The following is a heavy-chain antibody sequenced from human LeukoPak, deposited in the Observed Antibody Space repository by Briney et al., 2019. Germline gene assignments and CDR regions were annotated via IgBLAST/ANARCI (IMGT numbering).Heavy chain of an antibody. Sequence: SETLSFTCAVYGGSFSGYYWSWIRQPPGKGLEWIGYIYYTGSTSYNPSLKSRVTISVDTSKNHFSLNLSSVTAADTAVYYCARAVSGYYFDYWGQGTLVAVSS. CDR2: IYYTGST. CDR3: ARAVSGYYFDY. CDR1: GGSFSGYY. V-gene: IGHV4-59*01. J-gene: IGHJ4*02. D-gene: IGHD6-19*01.